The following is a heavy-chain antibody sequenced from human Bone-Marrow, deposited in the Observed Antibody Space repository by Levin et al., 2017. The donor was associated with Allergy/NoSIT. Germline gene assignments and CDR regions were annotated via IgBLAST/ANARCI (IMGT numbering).Heavy chain of an antibody. Sequence: SQTLSLPCPVSGGSIRSGGYYWSWIRQHPGKGLEWIGYISYNGHPYSNPSLKSRVTISVDTSKNQFSLKLTSVTAADTAVYYCVREGPSYSNYMKSLDYWGQGSLVTVSS. D-gene: IGHD4-11*01. CDR1: GGSIRSGGYY. J-gene: IGHJ4*02. CDR3: VREGPSYSNYMKSLDY. CDR2: ISYNGHP. V-gene: IGHV4-31*03.